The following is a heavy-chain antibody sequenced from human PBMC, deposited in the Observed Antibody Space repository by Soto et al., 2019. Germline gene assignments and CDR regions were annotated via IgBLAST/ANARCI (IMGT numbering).Heavy chain of an antibody. V-gene: IGHV3-23*01. Sequence: GGLMLDSYAASGFTCSSFAMSWVRQAPGKGLEWVSAISGSGGSTYYADSVKGRFTISRDNSKNTLYLQMNSLRAEDTAVYYCASENEAVAAPLKPYYGMDVWGQGTTVTVSS. CDR2: ISGSGGST. CDR1: GFTCSSFA. D-gene: IGHD6-19*01. CDR3: ASENEAVAAPLKPYYGMDV. J-gene: IGHJ6*02.